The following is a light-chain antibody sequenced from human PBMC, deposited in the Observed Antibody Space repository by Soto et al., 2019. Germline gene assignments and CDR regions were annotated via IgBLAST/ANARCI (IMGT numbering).Light chain of an antibody. J-gene: IGLJ2*01. V-gene: IGLV1-47*01. CDR2: RNN. CDR1: SSNIGSNY. Sequence: QSVLTQPPSASGTPGQSVTISCSGSSSNIGSNYVYWYQQLSGTAPKLLIYRNNQRPSGVPDRFSGSKSGTSASLAISGLRSEVEADYYCAAWDDSLSGLVVFGGGTKLTVL. CDR3: AAWDDSLSGLVV.